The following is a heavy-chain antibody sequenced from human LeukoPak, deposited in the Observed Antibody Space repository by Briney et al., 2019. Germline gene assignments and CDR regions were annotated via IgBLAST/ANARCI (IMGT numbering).Heavy chain of an antibody. CDR2: IIPIFGTA. CDR1: GGTFSSYA. D-gene: IGHD2-8*01. J-gene: IGHJ6*02. V-gene: IGHV1-69*13. CDR3: ARGLVLMVYATYYYGMDV. Sequence: GASVKVSCKASGGTFSSYAISWVRQAPGQGLEWMGGIIPIFGTANYAQKFQGRVTITADESTSTAYMELSSLRSEDTAVYYCARGLVLMVYATYYYGMDVWGQGTTVTVSS.